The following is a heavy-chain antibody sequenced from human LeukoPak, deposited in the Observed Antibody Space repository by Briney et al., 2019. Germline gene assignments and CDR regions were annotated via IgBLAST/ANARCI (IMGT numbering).Heavy chain of an antibody. CDR3: VRGVGVSRFNYLDS. V-gene: IGHV3-33*01. J-gene: IGHJ4*02. D-gene: IGHD6-13*01. CDR1: GFTFSSFG. CDR2: IWYDASNK. Sequence: GGSLRLSCAASGFTFSSFGMHWVRQAPGKGLEWVAVIWYDASNKYYADSVKGRFTISRDNSKNTLYLQMNSLRDDDTAVYYCVRGVGVSRFNYLDSWGQGTLVIVSS.